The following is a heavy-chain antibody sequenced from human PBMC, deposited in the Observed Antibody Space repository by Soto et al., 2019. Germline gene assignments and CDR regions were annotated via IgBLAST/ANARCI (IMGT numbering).Heavy chain of an antibody. Sequence: QVQMVQSGPEVKMPGASVKVSCKTSGYTFTAYGLAWLRQAPGQRPEWMGWVSTNDDRTNYARKFQGRVTMTTDRSKTTTSMELRSLGTDDTAVYYCARELNTESSAYYSFAFWGQRTLVAVSS. J-gene: IGHJ4*02. CDR1: GYTFTAYG. D-gene: IGHD3-22*01. CDR3: ARELNTESSAYYSFAF. V-gene: IGHV1-18*01. CDR2: VSTNDDRT.